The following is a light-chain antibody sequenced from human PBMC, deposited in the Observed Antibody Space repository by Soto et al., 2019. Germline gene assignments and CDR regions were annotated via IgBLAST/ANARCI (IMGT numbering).Light chain of an antibody. CDR3: QQYANWPPCT. CDR1: QSVGSN. J-gene: IGKJ1*01. CDR2: GAS. Sequence: EVVMTQSPATLSVSPGERATLSCRASQSVGSNLAWYQQKPGQAPGLLIYGASTRATGIPVRFSGSGSGTEFTLTISSLQSEDFAVYYCQQYANWPPCTFGQGTKVEIK. V-gene: IGKV3-15*01.